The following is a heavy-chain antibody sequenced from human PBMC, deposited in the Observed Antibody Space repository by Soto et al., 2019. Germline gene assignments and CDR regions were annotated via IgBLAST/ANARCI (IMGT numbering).Heavy chain of an antibody. J-gene: IGHJ4*02. V-gene: IGHV3-23*01. CDR3: AKAVKTIFGGHYFDY. CDR2: ISGSGGSI. Sequence: PGGSLRLSCAASGFTFSSYAMSWVRQAPGKGLEWVSAISGSGGSIYYADSVKGRFTISRDNSKNTLYLQMNSLRAEDTAVYYCAKAVKTIFGGHYFDYWGQGTLVTVSS. CDR1: GFTFSSYA. D-gene: IGHD3-3*01.